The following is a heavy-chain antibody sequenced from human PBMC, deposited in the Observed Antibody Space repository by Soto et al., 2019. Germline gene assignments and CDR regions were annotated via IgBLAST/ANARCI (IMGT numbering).Heavy chain of an antibody. J-gene: IGHJ5*02. Sequence: QVQLVQSGAEVKKPGSSVKVSCNASGGTFSSYAISWVRQAPGQGLEWMGGIIPIFGTANYAQKFQGRVTITTDESTSTAYMELSSLRSEDTAVYYCARGGGYCSGGSCYSGGVDWFDPWGQGTLVTVSS. CDR2: IIPIFGTA. V-gene: IGHV1-69*01. D-gene: IGHD2-15*01. CDR3: ARGGGYCSGGSCYSGGVDWFDP. CDR1: GGTFSSYA.